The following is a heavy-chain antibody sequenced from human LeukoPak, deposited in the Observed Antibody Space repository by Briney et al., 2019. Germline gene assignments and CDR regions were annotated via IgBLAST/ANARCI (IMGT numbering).Heavy chain of an antibody. CDR2: ISTSGSTI. V-gene: IGHV3-48*02. CDR3: PRGPPSFTN. J-gene: IGHJ4*02. CDR1: GFTFSDYS. D-gene: IGHD3-10*01. Sequence: GGSLRLSCAASGFTFSDYSMNWVRQAPGKGLEWVSYISTSGSTIYYADSVRGRFTISRDNAKSSLYLQMNSLRDEDTAVYYCPRGPPSFTNWGQGTLVTVSS.